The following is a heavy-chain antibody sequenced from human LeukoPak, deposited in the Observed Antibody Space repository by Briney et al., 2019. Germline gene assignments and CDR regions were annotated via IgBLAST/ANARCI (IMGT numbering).Heavy chain of an antibody. J-gene: IGHJ4*02. CDR1: GFTFSSCA. Sequence: PGGSLRLSCAASGFTFSSCAMSWVRQAPGKGLEWVSAISTSGANIYYADSVRGRFTISRDSSKNTLYLQMNSLRAEDTALYYCAKASAGYDNFDYWGQGTLVTVSS. CDR2: ISTSGANI. D-gene: IGHD5-12*01. V-gene: IGHV3-23*01. CDR3: AKASAGYDNFDY.